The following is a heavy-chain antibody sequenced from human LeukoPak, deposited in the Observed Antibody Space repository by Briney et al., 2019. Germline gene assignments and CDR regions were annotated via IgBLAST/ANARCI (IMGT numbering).Heavy chain of an antibody. CDR1: GGSISRYY. CDR3: ARQGADGAFDI. V-gene: IGHV4-59*08. J-gene: IGHJ3*02. CDR2: IHYSGST. Sequence: SETLSLTCTVSGGSISRYYWSWIRQPPGERLEWIGWIHYSGSTAYNPSLKSRVTISVDTSKNQFSLKLSSVTAADTAVYYCARQGADGAFDIWGQGTMVTVSS. D-gene: IGHD1-26*01.